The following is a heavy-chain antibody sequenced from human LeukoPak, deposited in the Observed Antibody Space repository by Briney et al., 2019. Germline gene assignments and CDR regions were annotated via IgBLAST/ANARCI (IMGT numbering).Heavy chain of an antibody. Sequence: SVKVSCKASGGTFSSYAISWVRQAPGQGLEWMGGIIPIFGTANYAQKFQGRVTITTDESTSTAYMELSSLRSEDTAVYYCARDWDYGGNPGNYWGQGTLVTVSS. CDR1: GGTFSSYA. CDR3: ARDWDYGGNPGNY. J-gene: IGHJ4*02. CDR2: IIPIFGTA. V-gene: IGHV1-69*05. D-gene: IGHD4-23*01.